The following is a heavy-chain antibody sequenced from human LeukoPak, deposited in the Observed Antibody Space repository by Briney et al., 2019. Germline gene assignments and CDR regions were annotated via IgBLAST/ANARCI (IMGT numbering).Heavy chain of an antibody. CDR3: ASDYDSSGYYPPFGY. V-gene: IGHV4-34*01. CDR2: INHSGST. J-gene: IGHJ4*02. Sequence: SETLSLTCAVYGGSFSGYYWSWIRQPPGKGLEWIGEINHSGSTNYNPSLKSRVTISVDTSKNQFSLKLSSVTAADTAVYYCASDYDSSGYYPPFGYWGQGTPVTVSS. D-gene: IGHD3-22*01. CDR1: GGSFSGYY.